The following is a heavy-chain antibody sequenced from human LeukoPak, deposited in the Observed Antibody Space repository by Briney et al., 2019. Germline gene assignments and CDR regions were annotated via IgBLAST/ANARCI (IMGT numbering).Heavy chain of an antibody. J-gene: IGHJ4*02. CDR1: GFTFDDYA. Sequence: QPGGSLRLSCAASGFTFDDYAMHWVRQAPGKGLEWVSLISGDGGSTYYADSVKGRFTISRDNSKNSLYLQMNSLRTEDTALYYCAKDRGADCSGGSCLDFDYWGQGNLVTVSS. V-gene: IGHV3-43*02. CDR3: AKDRGADCSGGSCLDFDY. CDR2: ISGDGGST. D-gene: IGHD2-15*01.